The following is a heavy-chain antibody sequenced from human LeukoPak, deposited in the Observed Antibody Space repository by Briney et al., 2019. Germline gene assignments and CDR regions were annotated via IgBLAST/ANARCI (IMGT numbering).Heavy chain of an antibody. Sequence: GESLKISCKGSGYSFTSYWIGWVRQMPGKGLEWMGIIYPGDSDTRYSPSFQGQVTISADKSITTAYLQWSSLKASDTAMYYCARHRDCSSTSCYTPNDASDIWGQGTMVTVSS. J-gene: IGHJ3*02. CDR3: ARHRDCSSTSCYTPNDASDI. D-gene: IGHD2-2*02. CDR2: IYPGDSDT. CDR1: GYSFTSYW. V-gene: IGHV5-51*01.